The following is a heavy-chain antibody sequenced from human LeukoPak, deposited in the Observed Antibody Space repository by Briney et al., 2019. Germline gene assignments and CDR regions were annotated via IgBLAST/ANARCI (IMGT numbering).Heavy chain of an antibody. Sequence: GGSLRLSCAPSEVSDTVNYMSWVRQAPGQGLEWVSLIYDTGTTHYADSVKGRFTISRDNSKNTVYLQMNYLRVEDTAVYYWAIERNSLIRGVLGAMDVWGKGTTVTVSS. CDR1: EVSDTVNY. J-gene: IGHJ6*03. D-gene: IGHD3-10*01. CDR3: AIERNSLIRGVLGAMDV. CDR2: IYDTGTT. V-gene: IGHV3-53*01.